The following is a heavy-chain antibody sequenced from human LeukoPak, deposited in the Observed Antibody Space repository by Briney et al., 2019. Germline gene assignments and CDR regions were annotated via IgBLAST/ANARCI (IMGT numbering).Heavy chain of an antibody. CDR1: GGSISSSTYF. Sequence: KSSETLSLTCTVSGGSISSSTYFWGWLRQPPGKGLEWIVSVSKSGSTYYNPSLKSRVTISVDTSKNQFSLKLTSVTASDTAVYYCARVNYSSSWNPNSFDPWGQGTLVTVSS. J-gene: IGHJ5*02. D-gene: IGHD6-13*01. CDR3: ARVNYSSSWNPNSFDP. CDR2: VSKSGST. V-gene: IGHV4-39*01.